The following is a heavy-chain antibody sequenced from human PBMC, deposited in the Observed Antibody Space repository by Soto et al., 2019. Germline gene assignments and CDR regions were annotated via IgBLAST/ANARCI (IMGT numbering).Heavy chain of an antibody. Sequence: AAVKVSCKASGYTFTSYYMHWVRQAPGQGLEWMGIINPSGGSTSYAQKFQGRVTMTRDTSTSTVYMELSSLRSEDTAVYYCARGLSVSRKDYYFDYWGQGTLVTVSS. J-gene: IGHJ4*02. CDR1: GYTFTSYY. CDR3: ARGLSVSRKDYYFDY. V-gene: IGHV1-46*01. CDR2: INPSGGST. D-gene: IGHD6-13*01.